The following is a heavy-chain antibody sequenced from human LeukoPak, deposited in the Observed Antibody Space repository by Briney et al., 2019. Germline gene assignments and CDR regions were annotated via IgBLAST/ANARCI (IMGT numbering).Heavy chain of an antibody. J-gene: IGHJ5*02. CDR3: ARMGIGVAGNSLGWFDP. Sequence: SETLSLTCTVSGGSISSYYWSWIRQPAGKGLEWIGRIYTSGSTNYNPSLKSRVTMSVDTSKNQFSLKLSSVTAADTAVYYCARMGIGVAGNSLGWFDPWGQGTLVTVSS. CDR2: IYTSGST. CDR1: GGSISSYY. V-gene: IGHV4-4*07. D-gene: IGHD6-19*01.